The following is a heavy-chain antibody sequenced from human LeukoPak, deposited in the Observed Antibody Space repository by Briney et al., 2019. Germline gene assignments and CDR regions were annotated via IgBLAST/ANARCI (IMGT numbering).Heavy chain of an antibody. CDR3: ARYGIAARPTDY. CDR2: IYYSGST. V-gene: IGHV4-39*01. CDR1: GGSISSSSYY. J-gene: IGHJ4*02. D-gene: IGHD6-6*01. Sequence: PSETLSLTCTVSGGSISSSSYYWGWIRQPPGKGLEWMGSIYYSGSTYYNPSLKSRVTISVDTSKNQFSLKLSSVTAADTAVYYCARYGIAARPTDYWGQGTLVTVSS.